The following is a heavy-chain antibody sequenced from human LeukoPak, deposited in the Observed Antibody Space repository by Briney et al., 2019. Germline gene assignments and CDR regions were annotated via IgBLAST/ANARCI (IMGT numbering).Heavy chain of an antibody. CDR2: INPSSGGT. J-gene: IGHJ4*02. Sequence: ASVKVSCKTSGYSFSDYYLNWVRQAPGQGLEWMGWINPSSGGTNYAQNFQGRFALTRDTSIGTAYLDLFRLRSDDTAVYYCARGAPNSSGFRLVDNWGQGTLVTVSS. D-gene: IGHD6-19*01. V-gene: IGHV1-2*02. CDR3: ARGAPNSSGFRLVDN. CDR1: GYSFSDYY.